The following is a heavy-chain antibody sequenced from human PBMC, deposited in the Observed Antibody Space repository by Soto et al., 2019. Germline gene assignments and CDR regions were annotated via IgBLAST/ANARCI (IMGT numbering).Heavy chain of an antibody. CDR3: ARGYNWNDPAFDY. Sequence: PSETLSLTCTVSGGSISSGGYYWSWIRQHPGKGLEWIGYIYYSGSTYYNPSPKSRVTISVDTSKNQFSLKLSSVTAADTAVYYCARGYNWNDPAFDYWGQGTLVTVSS. D-gene: IGHD1-20*01. J-gene: IGHJ4*02. CDR2: IYYSGST. CDR1: GGSISSGGYY. V-gene: IGHV4-31*03.